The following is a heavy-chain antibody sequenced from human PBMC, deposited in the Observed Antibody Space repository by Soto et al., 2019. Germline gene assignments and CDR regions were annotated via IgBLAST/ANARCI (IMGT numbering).Heavy chain of an antibody. CDR2: INHSGTTS. Sequence: QVQLVQSGAEVKKPGASVKVSCKASGYTFTSYYMHWVRQAPGQGLEWMGIINHSGTTSDYAQKFHGRVTMTRDTSTGTSYMELSSLRSEDTAVYYCASPQIASHYYYGMDVWGQGTTVTVSS. CDR1: GYTFTSYY. J-gene: IGHJ6*02. CDR3: ASPQIASHYYYGMDV. V-gene: IGHV1-46*01. D-gene: IGHD2-2*01.